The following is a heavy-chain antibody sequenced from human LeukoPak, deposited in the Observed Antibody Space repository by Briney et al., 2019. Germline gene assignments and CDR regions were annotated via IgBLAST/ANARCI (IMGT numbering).Heavy chain of an antibody. CDR3: ARDYYDSSGYYGWFDP. V-gene: IGHV4-34*01. Sequence: PSETLSLTCAVYGGSFSGYYWSWIRKPPGKGLEWMGEINHSGSTNYNPSLKSRVTISVDTSKNQFSLKLSSVTAADTAVYYCARDYYDSSGYYGWFDPWGQGTLVTVSS. D-gene: IGHD3-22*01. J-gene: IGHJ5*02. CDR2: INHSGST. CDR1: GGSFSGYY.